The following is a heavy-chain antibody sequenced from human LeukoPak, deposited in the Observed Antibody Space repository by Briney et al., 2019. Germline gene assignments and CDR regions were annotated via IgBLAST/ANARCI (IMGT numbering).Heavy chain of an antibody. V-gene: IGHV3-64D*06. CDR1: GLIFSTYT. CDR2: INGDGRTT. D-gene: IGHD5-12*01. J-gene: IGHJ5*02. Sequence: GGSLRLSCSASGLIFSTYTMYWVRQAPGKGLEFVSVINGDGRTTYYADSVKGRFTISRDNSKNTLYLQMNSLRAEDTAVYYCVGDQVDNVGWLTWGQGTRVTVSS. CDR3: VGDQVDNVGWLT.